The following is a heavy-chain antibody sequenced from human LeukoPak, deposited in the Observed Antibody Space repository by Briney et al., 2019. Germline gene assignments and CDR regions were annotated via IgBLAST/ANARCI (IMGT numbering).Heavy chain of an antibody. CDR1: GGSISSYY. CDR2: IYYSGST. CDR3: AREGYCSGGSCRRGLDP. V-gene: IGHV4-59*01. D-gene: IGHD2-15*01. J-gene: IGHJ5*02. Sequence: SETLSLTCTVSGGSISSYYWSWIRQPPGKGLEWIGYIYYSGSTNYNPSLKSRVTISVDTSKNQFSLKLSSVTAADTAVYYCAREGYCSGGSCRRGLDPWGQGTLVTVSS.